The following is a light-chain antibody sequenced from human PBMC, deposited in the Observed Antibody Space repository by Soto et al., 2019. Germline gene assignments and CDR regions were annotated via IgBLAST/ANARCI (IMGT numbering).Light chain of an antibody. V-gene: IGKV3D-20*02. CDR1: QSVNSNY. J-gene: IGKJ3*01. CDR3: QQRGKWPST. CDR2: GIS. Sequence: EMVMTQSPAILSVSPGESATLSCRASQSVNSNYLAWYQQHPGQPPRLLIYGISTRATGIPARFTGSGSATDFSLTITSLEPEIFAVYYCQQRGKWPSTFGPGPRWIS.